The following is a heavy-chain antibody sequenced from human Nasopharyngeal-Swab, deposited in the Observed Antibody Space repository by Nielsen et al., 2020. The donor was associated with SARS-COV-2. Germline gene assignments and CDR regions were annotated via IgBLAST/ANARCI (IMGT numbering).Heavy chain of an antibody. CDR2: ISGGDDST. Sequence: GESLKISCAASGFTFSSYAMNWVRQAPGRGLEWVSAISGGDDSTKSADSVKGRFTISRDSSKNTLNLQMNSLRAQDTAIYYCAKDRDSGDDSDDYYHYYGLDVWGQGTTVTVSS. CDR1: GFTFSSYA. V-gene: IGHV3-23*01. J-gene: IGHJ6*02. CDR3: AKDRDSGDDSDDYYHYYGLDV. D-gene: IGHD5-12*01.